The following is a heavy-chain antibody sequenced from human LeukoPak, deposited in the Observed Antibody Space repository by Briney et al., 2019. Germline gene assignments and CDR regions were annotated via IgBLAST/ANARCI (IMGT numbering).Heavy chain of an antibody. V-gene: IGHV1-69*02. CDR1: GGTFSSYT. D-gene: IGHD6-13*01. CDR3: ARGSSSWDWFDP. J-gene: IGHJ5*02. CDR2: IIPILGIA. Sequence: ASVKVSCKASGGTFSSYTISWVRQAPGQGLEWMGRIIPILGIANYAQKFQGRVTITADKSTSTAYTELSSLRSEDTAVYYCARGSSSWDWFDPWGQGTLVTVSS.